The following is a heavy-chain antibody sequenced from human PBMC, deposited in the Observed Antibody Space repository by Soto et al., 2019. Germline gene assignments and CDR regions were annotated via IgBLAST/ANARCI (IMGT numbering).Heavy chain of an antibody. CDR1: GGTFSSYA. Sequence: ASVKVSCKASGGTFSSYAISWVRQAPGQGLEWMGGIIPIFGTANYAQKFQGRVTITADESTSTAYMELSSLRSEDTAVYYCAAGYDSSGPRRLDAFDIWGQGTMVTVSS. CDR3: AAGYDSSGPRRLDAFDI. D-gene: IGHD3-22*01. V-gene: IGHV1-69*13. CDR2: IIPIFGTA. J-gene: IGHJ3*02.